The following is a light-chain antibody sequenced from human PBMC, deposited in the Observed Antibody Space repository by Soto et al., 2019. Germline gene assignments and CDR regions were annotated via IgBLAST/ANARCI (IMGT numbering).Light chain of an antibody. CDR2: DVS. V-gene: IGKV1-5*01. Sequence: DIQMTQSPTTLPASVGDTVTITCRASQSFSRWLAWYQQKPGKAPNLLIYDVSNLQSGVPSRFSGPGAGTEFSLTITSLQPDDFATYYCQQYNTYPLSFGAGTKVEIK. CDR1: QSFSRW. CDR3: QQYNTYPLS. J-gene: IGKJ4*01.